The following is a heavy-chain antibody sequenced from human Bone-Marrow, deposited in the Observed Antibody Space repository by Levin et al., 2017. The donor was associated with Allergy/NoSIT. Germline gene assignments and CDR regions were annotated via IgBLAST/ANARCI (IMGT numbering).Heavy chain of an antibody. CDR3: AHTRYSDRSVYPF. Sequence: SGPTLVKPTQTLTLTCTFSGFSLTTSGMGVGWFRQPPRKALEWLAVVSWDDDKRYRPSLRSRLTITKDTSKGQVVLTLTNVDPVDTATYYCAHTRYSDRSVYPFWGQGTLVTVPS. J-gene: IGHJ4*02. CDR1: GFSLTTSGMG. CDR2: VSWDDDK. V-gene: IGHV2-5*02. D-gene: IGHD3-3*01.